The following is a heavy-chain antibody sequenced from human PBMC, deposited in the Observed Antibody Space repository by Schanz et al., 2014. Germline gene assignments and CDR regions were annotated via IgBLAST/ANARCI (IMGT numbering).Heavy chain of an antibody. CDR1: GFAFSSYS. V-gene: IGHV3-48*01. CDR3: ARDSRPNYDFLTAYYSIDY. CDR2: ISSSGTTI. Sequence: QLVGSGGGLIQPGGSLRLSCTASGFAFSSYSMNWVRQAPGKGLEWVSYISSSGTTIYYADSVKGRFTISRDNAKISLFLQMNSLRVEDTAVYYCARDSRPNYDFLTAYYSIDYWGQGTLVTVSS. D-gene: IGHD3-9*01. J-gene: IGHJ4*02.